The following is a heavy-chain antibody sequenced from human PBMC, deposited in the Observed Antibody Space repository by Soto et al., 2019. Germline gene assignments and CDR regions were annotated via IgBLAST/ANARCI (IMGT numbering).Heavy chain of an antibody. CDR2: INHSGST. Sequence: LSLTCAVYGGSFSGYYWSWIRQPPGKGLEWIGEINHSGSTNYNPSLKSRVTISVDTSKNQFSLKLSSVTAADTAVYYCARGPITTNPRFDPWGQGTLVTVSS. J-gene: IGHJ5*02. CDR1: GGSFSGYY. D-gene: IGHD3-22*01. V-gene: IGHV4-34*01. CDR3: ARGPITTNPRFDP.